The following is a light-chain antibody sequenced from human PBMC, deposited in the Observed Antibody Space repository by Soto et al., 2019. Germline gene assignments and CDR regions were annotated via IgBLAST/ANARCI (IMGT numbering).Light chain of an antibody. CDR2: GAS. CDR3: QQYYHLPVT. Sequence: EILMTQSPDTLSVSPGERVTLSCRASRPVSNRLAWYQHKPGQAPRLLISGASTGATGIPPRFRGSGSGTEFTLTVDTLQSEDIAIYYCQQYYHLPVTFGGGTKVEIK. V-gene: IGKV3-15*01. CDR1: RPVSNR. J-gene: IGKJ4*01.